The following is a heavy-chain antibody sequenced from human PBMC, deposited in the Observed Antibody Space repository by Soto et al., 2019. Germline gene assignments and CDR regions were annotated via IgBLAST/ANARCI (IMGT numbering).Heavy chain of an antibody. CDR2: ISYDGSNK. D-gene: IGHD2-2*01. CDR1: GFTFSSYG. CDR3: AKDYSIVVVPAATDYYYGMDV. V-gene: IGHV3-30*18. J-gene: IGHJ6*02. Sequence: QVQLVESGGGVVQPGRSLRLSCAASGFTFSSYGMHWVRQAPGKGLEGVAVISYDGSNKYYADSVKGRFTISRDNSKNTLYLQMNSLRAEDTAVYYCAKDYSIVVVPAATDYYYGMDVWGQGTTVTVSS.